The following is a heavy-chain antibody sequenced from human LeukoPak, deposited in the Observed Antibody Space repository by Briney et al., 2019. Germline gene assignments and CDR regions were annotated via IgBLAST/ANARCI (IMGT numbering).Heavy chain of an antibody. J-gene: IGHJ4*02. D-gene: IGHD6-19*01. CDR3: ARGSSSGWYDY. CDR2: ISSSSSYI. Sequence: GGSLRLSCAASGFTFSSYSMNWVRQAPGKGLEWVSSISSSSSYIYYADSVKGRFTISRDNAKNSLYLQMNSLRAEDTAVYCCARGSSSGWYDYWGQGTLVTVSS. CDR1: GFTFSSYS. V-gene: IGHV3-21*01.